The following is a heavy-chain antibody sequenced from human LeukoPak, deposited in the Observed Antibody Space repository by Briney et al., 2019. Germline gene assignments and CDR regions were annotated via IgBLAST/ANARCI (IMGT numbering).Heavy chain of an antibody. CDR1: GFTFSSYS. J-gene: IGHJ5*02. D-gene: IGHD3-16*02. CDR2: ISSSSSYI. CDR3: AREGSRLGELSYNWFDP. Sequence: RPGGPLRLSCAASGFTFSSYSMNWVRQAPGKGLEWVSSISSSSSYIYYADSVKGRFTISRDNAKNSLYLQMNSLRAEDTAVYYCAREGSRLGELSYNWFDPWGQGTLVTVSS. V-gene: IGHV3-21*01.